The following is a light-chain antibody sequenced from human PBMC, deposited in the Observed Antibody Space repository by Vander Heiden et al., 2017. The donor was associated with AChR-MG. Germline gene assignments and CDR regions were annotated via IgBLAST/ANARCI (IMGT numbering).Light chain of an antibody. J-gene: IGLJ3*02. CDR3: NSRDSSGNHLV. CDR1: SLRSYY. CDR2: GKN. V-gene: IGLV3-19*01. Sequence: PAVSVALGPTVRITCPGDSLRSYYASWYQQKPGQAPVLVIYGKNNRPSGIPDRFSGSSSGNTASLTITGAQAEDEADYYCNSRDSSGNHLVFGGGTKLTVL.